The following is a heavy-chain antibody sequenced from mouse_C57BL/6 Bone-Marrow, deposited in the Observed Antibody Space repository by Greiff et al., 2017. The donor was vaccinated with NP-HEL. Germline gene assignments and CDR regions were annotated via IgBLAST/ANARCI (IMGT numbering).Heavy chain of an antibody. CDR1: GFTFSDYY. D-gene: IGHD2-12*01. CDR2: ISNGGGST. J-gene: IGHJ4*01. Sequence: EVKLMESGGGLVQPGGSLKLSCAASGFTFSDYYMYWVRQTPEKRLEWVAYISNGGGSTYYPDTVKGRFTISRDNAKNTLYLQMSRLKSEDTAMYYCASGGYSFYAMDYWGQGTSVTVSS. CDR3: ASGGYSFYAMDY. V-gene: IGHV5-12*01.